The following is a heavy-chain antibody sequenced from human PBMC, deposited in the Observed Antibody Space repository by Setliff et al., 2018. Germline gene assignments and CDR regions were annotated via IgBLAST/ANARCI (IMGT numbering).Heavy chain of an antibody. D-gene: IGHD3-3*01. V-gene: IGHV4-39*01. J-gene: IGHJ4*02. Sequence: SETLSLTCSASGVDVIERLYYWSWVRQSPGKGLEWIGTRYYTGTTFYNPSLESRVAVSLDTSEKKFSLNLRSVTTADTAVYYCARHFYPPDFFAHWGQGLLVTVSS. CDR1: GVDVIERLYY. CDR3: ARHFYPPDFFAH. CDR2: RYYTGTT.